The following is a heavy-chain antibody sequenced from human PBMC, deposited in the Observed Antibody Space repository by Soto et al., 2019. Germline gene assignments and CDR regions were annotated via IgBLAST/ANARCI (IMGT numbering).Heavy chain of an antibody. CDR3: ARERAGGPVDY. V-gene: IGHV4-38-2*02. CDR1: GYSISSGFY. J-gene: IGHJ4*02. Sequence: SETLSLTCSASGYSISSGFYWGWIRQPPGKGLQWIGNIYHSGNTYYNPSLKSRVTISVDTSKNQFSLRLTSVSAADTAVYFCARERAGGPVDYWGQGTLVTVSS. CDR2: IYHSGNT.